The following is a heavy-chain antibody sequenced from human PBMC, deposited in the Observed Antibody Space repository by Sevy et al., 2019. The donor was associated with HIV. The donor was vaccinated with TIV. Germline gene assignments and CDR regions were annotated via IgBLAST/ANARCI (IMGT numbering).Heavy chain of an antibody. J-gene: IGHJ5*02. CDR1: GDSVSSYY. CDR2: IHSSGST. Sequence: SETLSLTCIVSGDSVSSYYWSWIRQSAGRGLEWIGRIHSSGSTNYNPSLKTRVTMSLDTSKNQFSLKLTSVTAADTAVYYCVRVYSSAWLKFDPWGQGTLVTVSS. CDR3: VRVYSSAWLKFDP. V-gene: IGHV4-4*07. D-gene: IGHD6-19*01.